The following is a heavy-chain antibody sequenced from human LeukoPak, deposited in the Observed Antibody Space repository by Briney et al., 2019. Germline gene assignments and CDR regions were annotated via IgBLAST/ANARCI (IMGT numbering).Heavy chain of an antibody. J-gene: IGHJ4*02. V-gene: IGHV3-48*03. CDR2: IRSCGRLI. CDR1: GFTFNHYE. Sequence: GGSLSLFCSVSGFTFNHYEMKWVRHAPGEGLEWIVYIRSCGRLIYYAESVKGRFTISRDNAKNSLHLQVHSLRVEDTAVYFCARGMTLGSAGFDYWGRGTLVTVAS. D-gene: IGHD3-10*01. CDR3: ARGMTLGSAGFDY.